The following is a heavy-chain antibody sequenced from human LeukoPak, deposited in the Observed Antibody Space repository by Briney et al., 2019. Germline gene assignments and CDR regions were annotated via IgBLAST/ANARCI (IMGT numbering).Heavy chain of an antibody. CDR2: IYTTGST. Sequence: SETLSLTCTISGGSIRSYYWSWIRQPPGEELEWIGSIYTTGSTSYNPSPESRVTISVDTSKNQFSLKLNSVTAADTAVYYCARRSGSYQTGWFDPWGQGTLVTVSS. D-gene: IGHD1-26*01. CDR3: ARRSGSYQTGWFDP. J-gene: IGHJ5*02. CDR1: GGSIRSYY. V-gene: IGHV4-4*09.